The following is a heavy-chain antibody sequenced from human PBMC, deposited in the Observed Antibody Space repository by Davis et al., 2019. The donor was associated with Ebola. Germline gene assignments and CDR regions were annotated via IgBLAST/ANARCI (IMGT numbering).Heavy chain of an antibody. CDR1: GYTFTSYA. CDR3: ARASNRGPKSVEYNWFDP. J-gene: IGHJ5*02. V-gene: IGHV1-3*01. D-gene: IGHD3-10*01. Sequence: ASVKVSCKASGYTFTSYAMHWVRQAPGQRLEWMGWINAGNGNTKYSQKFQGRVTITRDTSASTAYMELSSLRSEDTAVYYCARASNRGPKSVEYNWFDPWGQGTLVTVSS. CDR2: INAGNGNT.